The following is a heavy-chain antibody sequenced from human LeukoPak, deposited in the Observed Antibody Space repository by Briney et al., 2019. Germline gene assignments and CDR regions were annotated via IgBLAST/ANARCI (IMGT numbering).Heavy chain of an antibody. D-gene: IGHD2-2*01. CDR2: ISSSSYT. J-gene: IGHJ4*02. V-gene: IGHV3-11*03. CDR3: ARGARRDCSSTSCHFDY. Sequence: PGGSLRLSCAASGFTFSDYYMSWIRQAPGKGLEWVSYISSSSYTNYADSVKGRFTISRDNAKNSLYLQMNSLRAEDTAVYYCARGARRDCSSTSCHFDYWGQGTLVTVSS. CDR1: GFTFSDYY.